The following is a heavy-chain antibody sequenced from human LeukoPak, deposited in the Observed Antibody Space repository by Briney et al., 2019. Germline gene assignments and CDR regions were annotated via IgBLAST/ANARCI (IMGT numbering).Heavy chain of an antibody. J-gene: IGHJ4*02. CDR2: ISSSSSTI. CDR1: GFTFSNYN. CDR3: ARATAQIDY. D-gene: IGHD4-17*01. V-gene: IGHV3-48*01. Sequence: GGALRLCCAASGFTFSNYNMNWVRQAPGKGLEWVSYISSSSSTIYYADSMKGRFTISRDNAKNSLYLQMNSLRAEDTAVYYCARATAQIDYWGQGTLVTVSS.